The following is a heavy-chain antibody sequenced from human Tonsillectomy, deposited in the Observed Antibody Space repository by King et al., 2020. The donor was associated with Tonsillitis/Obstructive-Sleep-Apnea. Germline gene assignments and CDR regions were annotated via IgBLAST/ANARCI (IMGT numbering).Heavy chain of an antibody. J-gene: IGHJ4*02. CDR3: AGLQSTSGTFDY. D-gene: IGHD1-1*01. V-gene: IGHV5-51*01. CDR1: GYNFTNYY. CDR2: VYPGDSDA. Sequence: QLVQSGAEVKKPGESLKISCEGSGYNFTNYYIAWVRQMPGKGLEWMGIVYPGDSDARYSPSFQAQVTISADKSISTAYLQWSSLKASDTAMYYCAGLQSTSGTFDYWGQGTLVTVSS.